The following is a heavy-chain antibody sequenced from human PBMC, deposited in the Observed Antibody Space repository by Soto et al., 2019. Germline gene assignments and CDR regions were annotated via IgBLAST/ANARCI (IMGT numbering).Heavy chain of an antibody. J-gene: IGHJ5*02. CDR3: ARGVTVFGLVSRFWFDP. CDR1: GGSISSDYYH. D-gene: IGHD3-3*01. V-gene: IGHV4-30-4*08. CDR2: IYNSGIT. Sequence: SETLSLTCTVSGGSISSDYYHWTWIRQSPGKGLEWIGYIYNSGITYYNPSLKSRVVISIDTSRNQFSLRLNSLTAADRAVYFCARGVTVFGLVSRFWFDPWGQGTVVTVSS.